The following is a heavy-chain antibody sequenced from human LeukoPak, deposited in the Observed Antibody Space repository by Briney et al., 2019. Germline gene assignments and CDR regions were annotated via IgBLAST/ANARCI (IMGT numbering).Heavy chain of an antibody. V-gene: IGHV4-34*01. Sequence: TSETLSLTCAVYGGSFSGYYWSWIRQPPGKGLEWIGEINHSGSTNYNPSLKSRVTISVDRSKNQFSLKLSSVTAADTAVYYCARGLSRSGFDYWGQGTLVTVSS. CDR1: GGSFSGYY. CDR3: ARGLSRSGFDY. D-gene: IGHD2/OR15-2a*01. J-gene: IGHJ4*02. CDR2: INHSGST.